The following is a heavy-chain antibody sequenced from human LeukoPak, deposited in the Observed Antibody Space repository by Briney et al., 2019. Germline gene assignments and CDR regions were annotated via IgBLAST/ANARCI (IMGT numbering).Heavy chain of an antibody. CDR3: ARGGNIVVVPAAAPDAFDS. CDR2: ISSSSSYI. J-gene: IGHJ3*02. Sequence: GGSLRLSCAASGFTFSSYSMNWVRQAPGKGLEWVSSISSSSSYIYYADSVKGRFTISRDNAKNSLYLQMNSLRAEDTAVYYCARGGNIVVVPAAAPDAFDSWGQGTMVTVSS. CDR1: GFTFSSYS. D-gene: IGHD2-2*01. V-gene: IGHV3-21*01.